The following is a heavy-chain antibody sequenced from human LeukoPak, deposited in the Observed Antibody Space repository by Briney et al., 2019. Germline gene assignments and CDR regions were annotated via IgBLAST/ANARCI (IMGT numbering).Heavy chain of an antibody. CDR2: IYPSDSDI. D-gene: IGHD3-10*01. Sequence: GESLKISCKGSGYSFTNNWIGWVRQKPGKGLEWMGIIYPSDSDIRYSPSFQGQVTISADRSISTAYLQWSSLKASDTAMYYCARRGSTNCFDPWGQGTLVTVSS. CDR1: GYSFTNNW. J-gene: IGHJ5*02. CDR3: ARRGSTNCFDP. V-gene: IGHV5-51*01.